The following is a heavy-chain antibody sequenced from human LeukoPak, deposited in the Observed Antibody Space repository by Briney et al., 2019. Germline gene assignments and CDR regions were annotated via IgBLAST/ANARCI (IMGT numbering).Heavy chain of an antibody. J-gene: IGHJ4*02. V-gene: IGHV3-66*01. CDR3: ARGRYNNNWDVFDS. CDR1: GFTVSSNY. D-gene: IGHD1-1*01. Sequence: GGSLRLSCAASGFTVSSNYMSWVRQAPGKGLEWVSVIYSGGSTYYADSVKDRFTMSRDSSKNTLYLQMHSLRADDTAIYYCARGRYNNNWDVFDSWGQGTLVTVSS. CDR2: IYSGGST.